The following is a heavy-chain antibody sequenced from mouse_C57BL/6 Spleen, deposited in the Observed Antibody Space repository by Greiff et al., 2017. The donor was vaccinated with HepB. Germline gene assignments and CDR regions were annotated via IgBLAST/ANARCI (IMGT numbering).Heavy chain of an antibody. J-gene: IGHJ4*01. V-gene: IGHV5-6*02. CDR3: ARRDGPGAMDY. D-gene: IGHD2-3*01. CDR2: ISSGGSYT. Sequence: EVKLQESGGDLVKPGGSLKLSCAASGFTFSSYGMSWVRQTPDKRLEWVATISSGGSYTYYPDSMKGRFTISRDNAKNTLYLQMSSLKSEDTAMYYCARRDGPGAMDYWGQGTSVTVSS. CDR1: GFTFSSYG.